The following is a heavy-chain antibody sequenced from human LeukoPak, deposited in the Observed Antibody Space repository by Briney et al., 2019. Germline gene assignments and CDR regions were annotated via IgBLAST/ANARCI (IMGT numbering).Heavy chain of an antibody. CDR1: GGTCSSYA. V-gene: IGHV1-69*04. D-gene: IGHD4-23*01. CDR2: IIPILGIA. J-gene: IGHJ4*02. Sequence: ASVKVSCKASGGTCSSYAISWVRQDPGQGLEWMGRIIPILGIANYAQKFQGRVTITADKSTSTAYMELSSLRSEDTAVYYCARFYGGKINSDFGYWGQGTLVTFSS. CDR3: ARFYGGKINSDFGY.